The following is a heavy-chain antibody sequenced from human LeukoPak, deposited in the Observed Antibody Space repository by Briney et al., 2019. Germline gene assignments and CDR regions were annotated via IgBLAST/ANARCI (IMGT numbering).Heavy chain of an antibody. D-gene: IGHD6-6*01. CDR1: GGSISSSGYY. V-gene: IGHV4-39*07. CDR2: IYYVGST. CDR3: AREWKQLVRSYYYYYMDV. Sequence: KPSETLSLTCTVSGGSISSSGYYWGWIRQPPGKGLEWIGNIYYVGSTYYNPSLKSRVTISVDTSKNQFSLKLSSVTAADTAVYYCAREWKQLVRSYYYYYMDVWGKGTTVTVSS. J-gene: IGHJ6*03.